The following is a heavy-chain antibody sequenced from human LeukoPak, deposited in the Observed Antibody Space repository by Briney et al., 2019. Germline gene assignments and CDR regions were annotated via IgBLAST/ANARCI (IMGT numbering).Heavy chain of an antibody. V-gene: IGHV3-33*01. D-gene: IGHD3-22*01. CDR3: ARARGVSTGYRPIDY. J-gene: IGHJ4*02. CDR1: GFTFSSYG. Sequence: GGSLRLSCAASGFTFSSYGMHWVRQAPGKGLEWVAVIWYDGSNKYYADSVKGRFTISRDNSKNTLYLQMNSLRAEDTAVYYCARARGVSTGYRPIDYWGQGTLVTVSS. CDR2: IWYDGSNK.